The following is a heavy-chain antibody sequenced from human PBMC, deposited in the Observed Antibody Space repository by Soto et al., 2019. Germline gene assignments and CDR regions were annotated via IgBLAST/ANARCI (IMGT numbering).Heavy chain of an antibody. J-gene: IGHJ3*02. D-gene: IGHD2-15*01. CDR3: ATDLYCSGGSCSEAGDALDI. CDR1: GFTFSGSA. CDR2: IRSKANSYVT. Sequence: PGGSLRLSCAASGFTFSGSAMHWVRQASGKGLEWVGRIRSKANSYVTAYAASVKGRFTISRDDSENTAYLQMNSLKTEETAVYYCATDLYCSGGSCSEAGDALDIWGQGTVVIVSS. V-gene: IGHV3-73*01.